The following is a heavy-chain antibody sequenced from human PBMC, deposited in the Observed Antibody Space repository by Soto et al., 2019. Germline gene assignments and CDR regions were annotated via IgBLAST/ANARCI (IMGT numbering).Heavy chain of an antibody. CDR1: GGTFSSYA. J-gene: IGHJ6*02. CDR3: ARVLDHGTPRFNYGMYV. V-gene: IGHV1-69*01. CDR2: IIPIFGTA. D-gene: IGHD3-3*01. Sequence: QVQLVQSGAEVKKPGSSVKVSCKASGGTFSSYAISWVRQAPGQGLEWMGGIIPIFGTANYAQKFQGRVTITADESTSPAYMELSSLRSEDTAVYYCARVLDHGTPRFNYGMYVWGQGTTVTVSS.